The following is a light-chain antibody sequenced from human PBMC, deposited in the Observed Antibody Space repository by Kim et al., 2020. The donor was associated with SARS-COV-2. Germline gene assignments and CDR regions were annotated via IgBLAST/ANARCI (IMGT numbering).Light chain of an antibody. V-gene: IGLV3-21*04. J-gene: IGLJ3*02. CDR3: QVWDSSSDHHWV. CDR2: YDS. Sequence: PRKTDRITCGGNNIGSKSVHWYQQKPAQAPVLVIYYDSDRPSGIPERFSGSNSGNTATLTISRVEAGDEADYYCQVWDSSSDHHWVFGGGTQLTVL. CDR1: NIGSKS.